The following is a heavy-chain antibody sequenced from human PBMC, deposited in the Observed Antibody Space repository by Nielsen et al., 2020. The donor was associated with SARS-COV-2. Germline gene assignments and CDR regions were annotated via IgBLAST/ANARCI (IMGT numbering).Heavy chain of an antibody. Sequence: GESLKISCAASGFTFSSLWMSWVRQVPGKGLEWVADIKPDGSEKVYVDSVKGRFTISRDNAKNSLYLQMNSLRAEDTALYYCARDWSRAFDVWGQGTMVTVSS. CDR1: GFTFSSLW. CDR2: IKPDGSEK. J-gene: IGHJ3*01. CDR3: ARDWSRAFDV. V-gene: IGHV3-7*03.